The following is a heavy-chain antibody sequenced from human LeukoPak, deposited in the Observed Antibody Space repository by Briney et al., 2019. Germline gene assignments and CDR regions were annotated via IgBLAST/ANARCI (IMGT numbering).Heavy chain of an antibody. J-gene: IGHJ3*02. CDR1: GYTFTSYD. D-gene: IGHD3-3*01. CDR2: MNPNSGNT. V-gene: IGHV1-8*03. CDR3: ARSYYDFWSGYRTGDGAFDI. Sequence: EASVKVSCKASGYTFTSYDIYWVRQATGQGLEWMGWMNPNSGNTGYAQKFQGRVTITRNTSISTAYMELSSLRSEDTAVYYCARSYYDFWSGYRTGDGAFDIWGQGTMVTVSS.